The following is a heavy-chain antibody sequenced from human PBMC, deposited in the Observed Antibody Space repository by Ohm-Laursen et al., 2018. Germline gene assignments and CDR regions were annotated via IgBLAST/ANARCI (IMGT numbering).Heavy chain of an antibody. CDR3: AKDIQYYDFWSGYYALNYFDY. J-gene: IGHJ4*02. CDR1: GFTFSDYY. D-gene: IGHD3-3*01. Sequence: SLRLSCTAPGFTFSDYYMSWIRQAPGKGLEWVSYISSSGSIIYYADSVKGRFTISRDNAKNSLYLQMNSLRADDTAVYYCAKDIQYYDFWSGYYALNYFDYWGQGTLVTVSS. V-gene: IGHV3-11*04. CDR2: ISSSGSII.